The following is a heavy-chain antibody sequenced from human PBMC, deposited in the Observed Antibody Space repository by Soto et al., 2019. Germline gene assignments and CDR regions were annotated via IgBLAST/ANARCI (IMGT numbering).Heavy chain of an antibody. J-gene: IGHJ4*02. D-gene: IGHD1-1*01. CDR2: ISAHNGNT. CDR3: ARGRYGDY. Sequence: QVHLMQSGAEVKKPGASVKVSCQASGYAFTTYGITWVRQAPGQGLEWMGWISAHNGNTNYARKLQGRVTVTRDTSTSTAYMELRSLRSDDTAVYYCARGRYGDYWGQGALVTVSS. V-gene: IGHV1-18*01. CDR1: GYAFTTYG.